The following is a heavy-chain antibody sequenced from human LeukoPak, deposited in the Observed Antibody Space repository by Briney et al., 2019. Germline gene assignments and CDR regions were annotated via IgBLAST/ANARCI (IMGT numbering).Heavy chain of an antibody. J-gene: IGHJ2*01. CDR3: IVVVVPAAVWQFDL. Sequence: GGSLRLSCAASGFTFSSYAMHWVRQAPGKGLEWVAVVWPDGNKKYYGDSVKGRFTVSKDNSENTLFLQMNSLRAEDTAMYYCIVVVVPAAVWQFDLWGRGTQVTVSS. CDR2: VWPDGNKK. V-gene: IGHV3-33*08. D-gene: IGHD2-2*01. CDR1: GFTFSSYA.